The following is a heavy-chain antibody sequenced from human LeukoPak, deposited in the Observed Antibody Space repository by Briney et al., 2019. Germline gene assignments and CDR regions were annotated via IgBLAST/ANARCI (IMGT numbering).Heavy chain of an antibody. V-gene: IGHV3-7*01. CDR2: MNKGGSET. J-gene: IGHJ4*02. D-gene: IGHD6-13*01. Sequence: GGSLRLSCAASGFTFGRHWMSWVRQAPGKGLEWVAHMNKGGSETTNVDSVKGRFTISRDNSKNTLYLQMNSLRAEDTAVYYCAKDSSSSWFGLGYWGQGTLVTVSS. CDR3: AKDSSSSWFGLGY. CDR1: GFTFGRHW.